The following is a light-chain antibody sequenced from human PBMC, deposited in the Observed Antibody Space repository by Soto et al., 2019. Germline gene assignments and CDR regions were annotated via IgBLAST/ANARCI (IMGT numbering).Light chain of an antibody. CDR1: QSVSSSY. CDR2: DTS. CDR3: QQRRNWPPIT. J-gene: IGKJ5*01. V-gene: IGKV3-11*01. Sequence: EIVLTQSPGTLSLSPGERATLSCRASQSVSSSYLAWYQQKPGQAPRLLIYDTSNRATGVPARFSGSGSGTDFTLTISSLEPEDCAIYYCQQRRNWPPITFGQGTRLEIK.